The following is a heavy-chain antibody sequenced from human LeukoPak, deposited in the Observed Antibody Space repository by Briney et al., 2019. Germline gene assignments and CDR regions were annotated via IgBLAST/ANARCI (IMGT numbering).Heavy chain of an antibody. CDR2: ISYDGSNK. V-gene: IGHV3-30-3*01. CDR3: AKDGQMATITTHFDY. J-gene: IGHJ4*02. D-gene: IGHD5-24*01. CDR1: GFTFSSYA. Sequence: PGGSLRLSCAASGFTFSSYAMHWVRQAPGKGLEWVAVISYDGSNKYYADSVKGRFTISRDNSKNTLYLQMNSLRAEDTAVYYCAKDGQMATITTHFDYWGQGTLVTVSS.